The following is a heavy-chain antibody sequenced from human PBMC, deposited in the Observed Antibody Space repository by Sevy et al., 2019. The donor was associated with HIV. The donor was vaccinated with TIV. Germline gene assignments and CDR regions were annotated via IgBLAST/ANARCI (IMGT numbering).Heavy chain of an antibody. V-gene: IGHV3-23*01. CDR3: AREGCTKPHDY. D-gene: IGHD2-8*01. J-gene: IGHJ4*02. CDR2: LSFGWGEI. CDR1: GFTFSKYS. Sequence: GGSLRFSCAASGFTFSKYSMSWVRQPPGKGLEWVSTLSFGWGEINYADSVKGRFTISRDNSKSSVYLQMNNLRPEDTAVYYCAREGCTKPHDYRGQGTLVTVSS.